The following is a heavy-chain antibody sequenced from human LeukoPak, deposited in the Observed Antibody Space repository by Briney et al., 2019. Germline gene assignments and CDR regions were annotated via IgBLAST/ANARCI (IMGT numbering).Heavy chain of an antibody. CDR1: GFTFSNYN. Sequence: GGSLRLSCAASGFTFSNYNMNWVRQAPGKGLEWVSSISSSSTYIYYADSVKGRFTISRDNAKNSLYLQMNSLRAEDTALYYCAKDMDSRWELPFDYWGQGTLVTVSS. CDR3: AKDMDSRWELPFDY. CDR2: ISSSSTYI. J-gene: IGHJ4*02. V-gene: IGHV3-21*04. D-gene: IGHD1-26*01.